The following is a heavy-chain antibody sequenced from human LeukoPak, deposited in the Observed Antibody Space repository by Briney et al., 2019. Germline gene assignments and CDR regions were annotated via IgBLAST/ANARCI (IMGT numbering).Heavy chain of an antibody. CDR2: FSGSGGST. J-gene: IGHJ6*03. Sequence: GGSLRLSCAASGFTFSSYAMSWVRQAPGKGLECISGFSGSGGSTYYADSVKGRFTISRDNSKNTLYLQMNSLRAEDTAVYYCAKGGHSSSWHYYYYYMDVWGKGTTVTVSS. D-gene: IGHD6-13*01. CDR1: GFTFSSYA. V-gene: IGHV3-23*01. CDR3: AKGGHSSSWHYYYYYMDV.